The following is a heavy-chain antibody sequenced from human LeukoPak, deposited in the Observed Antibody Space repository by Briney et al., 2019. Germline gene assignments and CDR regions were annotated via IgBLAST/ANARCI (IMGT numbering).Heavy chain of an antibody. J-gene: IGHJ4*01. D-gene: IGHD1-26*01. V-gene: IGHV3-23*01. CDR2: ISGSGGST. CDR1: GFTFSSYA. Sequence: PGGSLRLSCAASGFTFSSYAMSWVRQAPGKGLEWVSAISGSGGSTYYADSVKGRFTISRDNSTNTLYMQMNSLKAEDTAVYYCAKVAGVRSELRGTFDYRGHGNLVTVSS. CDR3: AKVAGVRSELRGTFDY.